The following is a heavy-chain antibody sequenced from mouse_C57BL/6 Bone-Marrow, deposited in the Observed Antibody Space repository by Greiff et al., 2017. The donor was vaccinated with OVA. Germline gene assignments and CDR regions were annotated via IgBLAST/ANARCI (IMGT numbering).Heavy chain of an antibody. CDR2: INYDGSST. D-gene: IGHD1-2*01. CDR3: ARGGVTTAHYYAMDY. CDR1: GFTFSDYY. Sequence: EVMLVESEGGLVQPGSSMKLSCTASGFTFSDYYMAWVRQVPEKGLEWVANINYDGSSTYYLDSLKSRFIISRDNAKNILYLQMSSLKSEDTATYYCARGGVTTAHYYAMDYWGQGTSVTVSS. V-gene: IGHV5-16*01. J-gene: IGHJ4*01.